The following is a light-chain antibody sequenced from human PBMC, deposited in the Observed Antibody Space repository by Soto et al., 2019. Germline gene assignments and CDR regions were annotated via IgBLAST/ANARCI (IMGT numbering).Light chain of an antibody. V-gene: IGKV1-5*03. CDR2: KAS. Sequence: DIQMTQSPSTLSASVGDRVTITCRASQSISVWLAWYQQKAGKAPNLLIYKASRLESGVPSRFSGSGSETEFTLTISSLQSEDFAVYYCQQYNNWPTWTFGQGTKVDIK. CDR1: QSISVW. CDR3: QQYNNWPTWT. J-gene: IGKJ1*01.